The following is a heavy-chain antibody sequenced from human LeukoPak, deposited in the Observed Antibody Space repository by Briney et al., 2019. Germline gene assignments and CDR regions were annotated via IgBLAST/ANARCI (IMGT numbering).Heavy chain of an antibody. Sequence: SETLSLTCGVSGGSVINTNWWTWVRQPPGKGLEWIGEVRLDGRTNYNPSLESRLTMSVDVSENQVSLKLTSVTAADTAVYYCAREGGFYRPLDYSGQGTLVAVSS. D-gene: IGHD3-3*01. CDR1: GGSVINTNW. V-gene: IGHV4-4*02. CDR2: VRLDGRT. CDR3: AREGGFYRPLDY. J-gene: IGHJ4*02.